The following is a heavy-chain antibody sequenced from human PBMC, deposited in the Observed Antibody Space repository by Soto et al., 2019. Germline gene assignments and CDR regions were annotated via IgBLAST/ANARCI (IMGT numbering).Heavy chain of an antibody. Sequence: SVKVSCKASGGTFGSDAITWVRQAPGQGLEWVGRIIPIFGTTNYAQNLQGRVTISADRSTLTSYMVLNNLSPDDTAVYYCGRGRSGQIVVFYWGQGTPVTVSS. J-gene: IGHJ4*02. D-gene: IGHD1-26*01. V-gene: IGHV1-69*06. CDR2: IIPIFGTT. CDR1: GGTFGSDA. CDR3: GRGRSGQIVVFY.